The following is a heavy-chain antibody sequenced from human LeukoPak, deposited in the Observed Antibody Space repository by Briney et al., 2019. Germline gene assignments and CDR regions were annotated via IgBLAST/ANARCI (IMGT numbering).Heavy chain of an antibody. Sequence: SETLSLTCTVSGGSICSYYWSWIRQPPGPGLEWIAYIYYSGSTNYNPSLKSRVTISVDTSKNQFFLRLSSVTAADTAVYYCARTSPDGQSAYWGQGTQVTVAS. J-gene: IGHJ4*02. D-gene: IGHD5-24*01. V-gene: IGHV4-59*08. CDR2: IYYSGST. CDR3: ARTSPDGQSAY. CDR1: GGSICSYY.